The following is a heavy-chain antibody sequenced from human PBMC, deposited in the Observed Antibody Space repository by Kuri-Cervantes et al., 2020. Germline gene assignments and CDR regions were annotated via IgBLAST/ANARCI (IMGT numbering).Heavy chain of an antibody. CDR3: ARDISSGWYGWFDP. CDR1: GGSFSGYY. CDR2: INHSGST. D-gene: IGHD6-19*01. J-gene: IGHJ5*02. V-gene: IGHV4-34*01. Sequence: GSLRLSCDVYGGSFSGYYWSWIRQPPGKGLGWIGEINHSGSTNYNPSLKSRVTISVDTSKHQFSLKLSSVTAADTAVYYCARDISSGWYGWFDPWGQGTLVTVSS.